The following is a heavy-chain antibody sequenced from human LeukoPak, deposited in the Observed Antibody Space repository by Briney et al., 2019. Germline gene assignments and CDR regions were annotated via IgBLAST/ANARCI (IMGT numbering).Heavy chain of an antibody. Sequence: ASVKVSCKASGYTFTGYYTHWVRQAPGQGLEWMGWINPNSGGTNYAQKFQGRVTMTRDTSISTAYMELSRLRSDDTAVYYCARGLVPAAAFDYWGQGTPVTVSS. V-gene: IGHV1-2*02. J-gene: IGHJ4*02. CDR2: INPNSGGT. D-gene: IGHD2-2*01. CDR1: GYTFTGYY. CDR3: ARGLVPAAAFDY.